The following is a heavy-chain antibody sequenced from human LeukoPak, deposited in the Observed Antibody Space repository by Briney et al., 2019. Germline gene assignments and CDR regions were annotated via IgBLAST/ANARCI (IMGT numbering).Heavy chain of an antibody. V-gene: IGHV1-18*01. D-gene: IGHD1-26*01. CDR3: ARDVVGIVVRPMGY. CDR1: GYTFTSYG. J-gene: IGHJ4*02. Sequence: GASVKVSCKASGYTFTSYGISWVRQAPGQGLEWMGWISAYNGNTNYAQKLQGRVTMTTDTPTSTAYMELRSLRPDDTAVYYCARDVVGIVVRPMGYWGQGTLVTVSS. CDR2: ISAYNGNT.